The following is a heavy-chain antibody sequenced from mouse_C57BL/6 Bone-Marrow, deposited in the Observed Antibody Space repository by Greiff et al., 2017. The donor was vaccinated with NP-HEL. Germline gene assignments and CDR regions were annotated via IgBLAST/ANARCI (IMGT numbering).Heavy chain of an antibody. J-gene: IGHJ3*01. V-gene: IGHV10-1*01. D-gene: IGHD1-1*01. CDR1: GFSFNTYA. CDR3: VSDGLLRYSFAY. Sequence: EVKLMESGGGLVQPKGSLKLSCAASGFSFNTYAMNWVRQAPGKGLEWVARIRSKSNNYATYYADSVKDRFTISRDDSESMLYLQMNNLKTEDTAMYYCVSDGLLRYSFAYWGQGTLVTVSA. CDR2: IRSKSNNYAT.